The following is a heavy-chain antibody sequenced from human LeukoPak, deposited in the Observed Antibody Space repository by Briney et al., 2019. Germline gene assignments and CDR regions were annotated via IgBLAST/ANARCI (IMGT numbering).Heavy chain of an antibody. CDR2: IFFSGHS. J-gene: IGHJ4*02. CDR3: ARIDPLGFFDQ. D-gene: IGHD6-25*01. Sequence: PSETLSLTCSVSGAFSTRYYWRSVLQPLGKGLEWIGHIFFSGHSNYKPSLTSRISMSVDTSKAQFSLELTSVTAADTAVYYCARIDPLGFFDQWGPGTLVTVSS. CDR1: GAFSTRYY. V-gene: IGHV4-59*12.